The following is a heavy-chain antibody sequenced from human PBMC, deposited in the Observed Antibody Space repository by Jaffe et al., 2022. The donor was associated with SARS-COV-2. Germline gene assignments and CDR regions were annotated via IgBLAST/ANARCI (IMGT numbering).Heavy chain of an antibody. D-gene: IGHD3-10*01. Sequence: QLVQSGAEVKKPGASVKVSCRASGYPFIIHNIDWVRQAPGQGLEWMGWLNPNSGFTAYAPKFRGRVTMTRDTSITTAYMELSGLTSNDTAIYYCARGAIYTSNSGARGSGMDVWGQGTTVIVSS. CDR2: LNPNSGFT. CDR1: GYPFIIHN. CDR3: ARGAIYTSNSGARGSGMDV. J-gene: IGHJ6*02. V-gene: IGHV1-8*01.